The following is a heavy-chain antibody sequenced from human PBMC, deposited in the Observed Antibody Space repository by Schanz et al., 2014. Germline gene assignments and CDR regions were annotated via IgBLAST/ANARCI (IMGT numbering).Heavy chain of an antibody. J-gene: IGHJ4*02. CDR3: TRVPISPGGHGLDV. D-gene: IGHD3-16*01. CDR2: TRNRANNYFT. CDR1: GFTFSAYY. V-gene: IGHV3-72*01. Sequence: EVQLVESGGGLVQPGGSLRLSCAASGFTFSAYYMDWVRQAPGKGLEWVGRTRNRANNYFTEYAASVKGRFTISRDDSKNSLYLQMSSLKSEDTALYYCTRVPISPGGHGLDVWGQGTLVAVSA.